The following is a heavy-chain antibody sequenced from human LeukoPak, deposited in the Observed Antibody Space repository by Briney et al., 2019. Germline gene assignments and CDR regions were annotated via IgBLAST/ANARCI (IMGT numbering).Heavy chain of an antibody. CDR3: ARTTENRDAFDI. D-gene: IGHD4-17*01. CDR2: ISGGGETT. V-gene: IGHV3-23*01. J-gene: IGHJ3*02. CDR1: GFTFTNYA. Sequence: GGSLRLSCAASGFTFTNYAMSWVRQAPGKGLEWVSVISGGGETTHYADSVKGRFTISRDNSKNTLYLQMNSLRAEDTAVYYCARTTENRDAFDIWGQGTMVTVSS.